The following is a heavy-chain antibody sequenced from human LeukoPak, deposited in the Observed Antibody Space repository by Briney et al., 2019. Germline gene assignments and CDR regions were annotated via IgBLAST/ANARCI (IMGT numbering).Heavy chain of an antibody. CDR3: ARGGSGWYTDY. Sequence: GGSLRLSCAASGFTFSSYGMHWGRQAPGKGLEWGAFIRYDGSNKYYADSVKGRFTISRDNSKNTLYLQMNSLRAEDTAVYYCARGGSGWYTDYWGQGTLVTVSS. J-gene: IGHJ4*02. CDR1: GFTFSSYG. V-gene: IGHV3-30*02. D-gene: IGHD6-19*01. CDR2: IRYDGSNK.